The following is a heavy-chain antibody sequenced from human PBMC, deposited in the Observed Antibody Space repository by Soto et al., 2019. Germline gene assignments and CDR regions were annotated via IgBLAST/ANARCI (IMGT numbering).Heavy chain of an antibody. CDR3: ATTKLGYCSGGSCPGHY. CDR1: GYALTELS. J-gene: IGHJ4*02. V-gene: IGHV1-24*01. CDR2: FDPEDSET. Sequence: ASVKVSCKVSGYALTELSMRWVRQAPGKGLEWMGGFDPEDSETIYAQKFQGRVTMTEDTSTDTAYMELSSLRSEDTAVYYCATTKLGYCSGGSCPGHYWGQGTLVTVSS. D-gene: IGHD2-15*01.